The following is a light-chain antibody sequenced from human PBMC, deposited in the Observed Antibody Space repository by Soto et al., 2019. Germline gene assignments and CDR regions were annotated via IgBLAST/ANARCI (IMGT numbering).Light chain of an antibody. J-gene: IGKJ1*01. V-gene: IGKV3-20*01. CDR2: GAS. CDR1: QNVRGDS. CDR3: QQYGDSPET. Sequence: IVLTQSPGTLSLSPGDGATLSCRASQNVRGDSLVWYQHKPGQAPRVLIYGASTRATGVPVRFSGSGSGTDFTLTITRLEPEDCAMYYCQQYGDSPETFGQGTKVDIK.